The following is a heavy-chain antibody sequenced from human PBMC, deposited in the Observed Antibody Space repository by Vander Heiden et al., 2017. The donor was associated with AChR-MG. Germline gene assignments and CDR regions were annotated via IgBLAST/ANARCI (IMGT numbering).Heavy chain of an antibody. Sequence: QVQLQQWGAGLLKPSETLSLTCAVYGGSFSGYYWSWIRQPPGKGLEWIGEINHSGSTNYNPSLKSRVTISVDMSKNQFSLKLSSVTAADTAVYYCARDEGRITIFGVVIMGYFDYWGQGTLVTVSS. J-gene: IGHJ4*02. CDR1: GGSFSGYY. D-gene: IGHD3-3*01. CDR2: INHSGST. V-gene: IGHV4-34*01. CDR3: ARDEGRITIFGVVIMGYFDY.